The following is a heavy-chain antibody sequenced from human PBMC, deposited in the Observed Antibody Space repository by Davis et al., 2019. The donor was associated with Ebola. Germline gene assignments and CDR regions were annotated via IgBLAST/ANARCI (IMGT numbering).Heavy chain of an antibody. D-gene: IGHD1-26*01. CDR3: ATRRLSFEAIDY. Sequence: GSLRLPCTVSGGPISSNNYYWCWLRQPPGKGLEWIGSIYYRGTTYYTPSPKSRVTISVDTSKNQFSLKVTSVSAADTAVYYCATRRLSFEAIDYWGQGTLVTVSS. J-gene: IGHJ4*02. V-gene: IGHV4-39*01. CDR1: GGPISSNNYY. CDR2: IYYRGTT.